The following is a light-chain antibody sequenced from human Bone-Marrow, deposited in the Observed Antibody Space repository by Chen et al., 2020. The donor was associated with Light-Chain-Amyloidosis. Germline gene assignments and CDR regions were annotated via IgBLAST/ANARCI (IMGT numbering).Light chain of an antibody. CDR3: MQALRTVYS. J-gene: IGKJ2*03. CDR1: QSLLHRNGYNY. Sequence: IVVTQSPLSLPVTPGEPAYISCRSNQSLLHRNGYNYLDWYLQKPGKSPQLLIYLGSNRASGVPDRFSGSGSGTDFTLKSGRVEADDVGGYYCMQALRTVYSFGQGTKLQIK. V-gene: IGKV2-28*01. CDR2: LGS.